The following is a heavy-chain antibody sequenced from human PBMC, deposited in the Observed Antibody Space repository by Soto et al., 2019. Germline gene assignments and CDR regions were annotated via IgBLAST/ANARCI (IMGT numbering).Heavy chain of an antibody. V-gene: IGHV1-69*06. CDR3: ARDLPASVAARRSKGWFDP. CDR1: GGTFSSYD. D-gene: IGHD6-6*01. J-gene: IGHJ5*02. Sequence: QMQLVQSGAEVKKPGSSVKVSCKASGGTFSSYDISWVRQAPGQGLEWMGGIIPIFGTANYAQKFQGRVTITADKSTSTAYMELSSLRSEDTAVYYCARDLPASVAARRSKGWFDPWGQGTLVTVSS. CDR2: IIPIFGTA.